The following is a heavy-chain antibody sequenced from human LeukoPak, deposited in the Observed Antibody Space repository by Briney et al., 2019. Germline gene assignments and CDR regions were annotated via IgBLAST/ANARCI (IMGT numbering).Heavy chain of an antibody. J-gene: IGHJ5*02. D-gene: IGHD3-16*02. CDR3: AKTNGNYDYAWGSYRFFWFDP. V-gene: IGHV1-69*13. CDR2: IIPIFGTA. Sequence: SVKVPCKSSGGTFSSYAIIWVRQAPGQGLEWMGGIIPIFGTANYAQKFQGRVTITADESTSTAYMELSSLRSEDTAVYYCAKTNGNYDYAWGSYRFFWFDPWGQGTLVTVSP. CDR1: GGTFSSYA.